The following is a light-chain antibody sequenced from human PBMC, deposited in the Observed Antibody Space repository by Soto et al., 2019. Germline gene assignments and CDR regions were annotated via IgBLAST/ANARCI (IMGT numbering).Light chain of an antibody. Sequence: QSVLTQPPSASGTPGQRVTISCSGSSSNIGTYTANWYQQLPGTAPRLLIYSTNQRPSRVPARFSGSRSGTSASLAISGLQSDDEANYYCAAWDDTLNGWVFGGGTKLTVL. CDR3: AAWDDTLNGWV. CDR2: STN. V-gene: IGLV1-44*01. J-gene: IGLJ3*02. CDR1: SSNIGTYT.